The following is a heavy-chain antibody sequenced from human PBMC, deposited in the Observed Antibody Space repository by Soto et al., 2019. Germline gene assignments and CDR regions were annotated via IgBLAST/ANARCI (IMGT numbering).Heavy chain of an antibody. V-gene: IGHV1-18*01. CDR1: GYAFSGYR. Sequence: GASVKVSCKTSGYAFSGYRLSWVRQGPGQGLEWMGWISGYNGNTDYAQKFQGRVTMTTDTSTSTAYMELWSLRSDDTAVYYCARDLGPPNWFDSWGQGTLVTVSS. CDR2: ISGYNGNT. CDR3: ARDLGPPNWFDS. J-gene: IGHJ5*01. D-gene: IGHD2-8*01.